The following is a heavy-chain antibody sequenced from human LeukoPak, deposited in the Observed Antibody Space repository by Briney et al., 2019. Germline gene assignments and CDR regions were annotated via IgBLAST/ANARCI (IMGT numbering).Heavy chain of an antibody. J-gene: IGHJ4*02. CDR2: IYASGST. CDR3: ARDFYGDDGHHPFDY. V-gene: IGHV4-4*07. D-gene: IGHD2/OR15-2a*01. CDR1: GVSISNYY. Sequence: SETLSLTCSVSGVSISNYYWNWLRQPAGKGLEWIGRIYASGSTNYNPSLKSRVTISMDKSKNHFSLNLKAVTAADTAFYYCARDFYGDDGHHPFDYWGQGIQVTVSS.